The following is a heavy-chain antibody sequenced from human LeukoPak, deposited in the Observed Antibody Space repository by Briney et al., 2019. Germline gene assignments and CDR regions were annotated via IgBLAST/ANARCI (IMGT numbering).Heavy chain of an antibody. CDR1: GFTFSSYW. D-gene: IGHD3-22*01. J-gene: IGHJ4*02. Sequence: GGSLRLSCAASGFTFSSYWMSWVRQAPGKGLEWVANIKQDGSEKYYVDSVKGRFTISRDNAKNSLYLQMNSLRAEDTAVYYCARNYYYDSSGYSNFDYWGQGTLVTVSS. CDR3: ARNYYYDSSGYSNFDY. CDR2: IKQDGSEK. V-gene: IGHV3-7*01.